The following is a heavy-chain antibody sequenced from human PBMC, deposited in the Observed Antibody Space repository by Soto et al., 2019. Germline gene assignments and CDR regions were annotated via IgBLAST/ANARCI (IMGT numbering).Heavy chain of an antibody. Sequence: QIQLVESGGGVVQPAKSLRLSCAASGFNFGFFGMHWVRQAPGKGLERVAFISGDGINTQYADSVRGRFTLSRDYSRKTMYLQMASLRDEDTALYYCVIGNLSFDFDSWGLGTLVTVSS. D-gene: IGHD1-26*01. V-gene: IGHV3-30*03. CDR3: VIGNLSFDFDS. CDR1: GFNFGFFG. CDR2: ISGDGINT. J-gene: IGHJ4*02.